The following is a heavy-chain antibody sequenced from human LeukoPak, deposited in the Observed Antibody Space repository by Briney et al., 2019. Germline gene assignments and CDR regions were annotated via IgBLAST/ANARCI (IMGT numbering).Heavy chain of an antibody. Sequence: WGSLRLSCAASGFTFSSYAMSWVRQAPGKGLEWVSAISGSGGSTYYADSVKGRFTISRDNSKNTLYLQMNSLRAEDTAVYYGAKDRKGIVVVPAAFDYWGQGTLVTVSS. J-gene: IGHJ4*02. CDR2: ISGSGGST. CDR3: AKDRKGIVVVPAAFDY. D-gene: IGHD2-2*01. V-gene: IGHV3-23*01. CDR1: GFTFSSYA.